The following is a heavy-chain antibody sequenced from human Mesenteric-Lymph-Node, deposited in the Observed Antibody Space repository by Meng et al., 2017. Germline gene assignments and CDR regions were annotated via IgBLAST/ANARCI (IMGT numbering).Heavy chain of an antibody. J-gene: IGHJ4*02. CDR1: GGTFSSYA. CDR3: ARPANYGSGSYYGLLLDY. CDR2: IIPIFGTA. D-gene: IGHD3-10*01. Sequence: SVKVSCKASGGTFSSYAISWVRQAPGQGLEWMGGIIPIFGTANYAQKFQGRVTITADKSTSTAYMELRSLRSDDTAVYYCARPANYGSGSYYGLLLDYWGQGTLVTVSS. V-gene: IGHV1-69*06.